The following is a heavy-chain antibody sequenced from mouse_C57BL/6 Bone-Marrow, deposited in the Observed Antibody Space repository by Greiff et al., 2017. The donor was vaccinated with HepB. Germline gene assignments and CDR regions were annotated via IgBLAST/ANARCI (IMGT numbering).Heavy chain of an antibody. CDR2: ISSGGSYT. J-gene: IGHJ1*03. Sequence: EVHLVESGGDLVKPGGSLKLSCAASGFTFSSYGMSWVRQTPDKRLEWVATISSGGSYTYYPDSVKGRFTISRDNAKNTLYLQMSSLKSEDTAMYYCARNYDWGYFDVWGTGTTVTVSS. CDR1: GFTFSSYG. CDR3: ARNYDWGYFDV. V-gene: IGHV5-6*01. D-gene: IGHD2-4*01.